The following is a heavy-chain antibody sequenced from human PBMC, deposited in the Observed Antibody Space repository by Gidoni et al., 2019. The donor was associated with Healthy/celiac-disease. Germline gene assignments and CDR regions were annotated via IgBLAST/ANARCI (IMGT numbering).Heavy chain of an antibody. CDR1: GCSLSSSSYY. CDR3: ARPYSGSYHRAAFDI. J-gene: IGHJ3*02. CDR2: IYYSGST. Sequence: QLQLQESGPGLVKPSETLSLTCTVSGCSLSSSSYYWGWIRQPPGKGLEWFGSIYYSGSTYYNPSLKSRVTISVDTSKNQFALKLSSVTAADTAVYYCARPYSGSYHRAAFDIWGQGTMVTVSS. V-gene: IGHV4-39*01. D-gene: IGHD1-26*01.